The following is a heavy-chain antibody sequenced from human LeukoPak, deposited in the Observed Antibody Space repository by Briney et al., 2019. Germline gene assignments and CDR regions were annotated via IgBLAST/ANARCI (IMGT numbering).Heavy chain of an antibody. V-gene: IGHV3-74*01. Sequence: GGSLRLSCAASGFTFSSYWMHWVRQVPGKGLVWVSRIDTDASATSYADSVKGRFTISRDNAKNTLYLQMNSLRAEDTAVYYCARILRNAIRGFDSRGQGTLVTVSS. J-gene: IGHJ4*02. CDR1: GFTFSSYW. D-gene: IGHD2-8*01. CDR3: ARILRNAIRGFDS. CDR2: IDTDASAT.